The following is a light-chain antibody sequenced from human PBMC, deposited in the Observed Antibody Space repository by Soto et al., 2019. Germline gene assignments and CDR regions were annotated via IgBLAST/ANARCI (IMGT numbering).Light chain of an antibody. J-gene: IGKJ1*01. CDR2: GAS. V-gene: IGKV3-20*01. Sequence: EVVLTQSPGTLSLSPGERATLSCRASQSVSSTYLAWYQQRPGQAPRLLIYGASTRATDIPDRISGSGSGTDVNLTVSRLEPEDFAVYYCQHYGSTPWSFGQGTKVEIK. CDR3: QHYGSTPWS. CDR1: QSVSSTY.